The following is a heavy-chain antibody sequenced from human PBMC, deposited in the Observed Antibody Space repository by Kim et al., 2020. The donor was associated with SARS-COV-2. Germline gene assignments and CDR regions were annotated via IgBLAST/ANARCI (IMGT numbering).Heavy chain of an antibody. CDR2: IYYSGST. D-gene: IGHD6-19*01. CDR3: ARRIAVAATPVFYDY. V-gene: IGHV4-39*01. J-gene: IGHJ4*02. CDR1: GGSISSSSYY. Sequence: SETLSLTCTVSGGSISSSSYYWGWIRQPPGKGLEWIGSIYYSGSTYYNPSLKSRVTISVDTSKNQFSLKLSSVTAADTAVYYCARRIAVAATPVFYDYWGQGTLVTVSS.